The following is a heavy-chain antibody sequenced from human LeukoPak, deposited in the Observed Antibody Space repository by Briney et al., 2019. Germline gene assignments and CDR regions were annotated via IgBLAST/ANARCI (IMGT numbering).Heavy chain of an antibody. CDR2: INPSGGST. CDR3: ARDPYGSGSYPARYYFDY. Sequence: ASVKVSCKASGYTFTSYYMHWVRQAPGQGLEWMGIINPSGGSTSYAQKFQGRVTMTRDTSTSTVYMELSSLRSEDTAVYYCARDPYGSGSYPARYYFDYWGQGTLVTVSS. CDR1: GYTFTSYY. V-gene: IGHV1-46*01. J-gene: IGHJ4*02. D-gene: IGHD3-10*01.